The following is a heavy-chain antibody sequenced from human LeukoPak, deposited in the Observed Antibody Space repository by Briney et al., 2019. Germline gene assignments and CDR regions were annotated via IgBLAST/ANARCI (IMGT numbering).Heavy chain of an antibody. CDR2: INTNTGNL. CDR3: ARVSSGWELYYYYYYMDV. V-gene: IGHV7-4-1*02. CDR1: GSTFTSYA. J-gene: IGHJ6*03. D-gene: IGHD6-19*01. Sequence: ASVKVSCKASGSTFTSYAMNWLGQAPGQGREWMGWINTNTGNLTYAYALTRRIVFSLDTSVSTEYMQISSLKAEDPAVYYCARVSSGWELYYYYYYMDVWAKGTTVTVSS.